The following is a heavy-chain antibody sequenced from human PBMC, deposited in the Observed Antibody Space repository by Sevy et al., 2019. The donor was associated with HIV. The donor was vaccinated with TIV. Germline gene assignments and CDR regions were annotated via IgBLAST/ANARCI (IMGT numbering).Heavy chain of an antibody. V-gene: IGHV1-24*01. CDR1: GSTLSQLS. Sequence: ASVKVSCKVSGSTLSQLSMHWVRQAPGKGLEWMGSFEPEDDETIYAQKFQGRVTMTEDRSTDTAYMELSSLRSEDTAVYYCATTKDYYDSSGSPFDYWGQGTLVTVSS. CDR3: ATTKDYYDSSGSPFDY. D-gene: IGHD3-22*01. CDR2: FEPEDDET. J-gene: IGHJ4*02.